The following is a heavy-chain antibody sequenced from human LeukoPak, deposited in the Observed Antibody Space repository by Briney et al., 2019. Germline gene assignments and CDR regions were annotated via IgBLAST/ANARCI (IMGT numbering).Heavy chain of an antibody. J-gene: IGHJ3*02. D-gene: IGHD5-18*01. CDR3: ARDSGYSYGYWGAFDI. CDR1: GFTFSSYS. Sequence: GGSLRLSCAASGFTFSSYSMNWVRQAPGKGLEWVSYISSSSSTIYYADSVKGRFTISRDNAKNSLYLQMNSLRAEDTAVYYCARDSGYSYGYWGAFDIWGQGTMVTVSS. V-gene: IGHV3-48*04. CDR2: ISSSSSTI.